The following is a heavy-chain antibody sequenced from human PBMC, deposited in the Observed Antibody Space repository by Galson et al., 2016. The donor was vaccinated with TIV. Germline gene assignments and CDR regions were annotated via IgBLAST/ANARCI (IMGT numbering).Heavy chain of an antibody. CDR2: ISSSGTYT. V-gene: IGHV3-21*01. Sequence: SLRLSCAASGFTFSSFSMNWVRQAPGRGLEWVSSISSSGTYTDYADSVKGRFTISRDNAKNSLYLQMNSLRAEDTAVYYCARGADPEGYYYGMAVWGQGTTVTVSS. CDR1: GFTFSSFS. CDR3: ARGADPEGYYYGMAV. J-gene: IGHJ6*02.